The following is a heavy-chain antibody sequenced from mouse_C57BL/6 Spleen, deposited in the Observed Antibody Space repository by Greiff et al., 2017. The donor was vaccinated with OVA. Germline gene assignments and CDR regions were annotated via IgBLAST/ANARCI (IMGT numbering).Heavy chain of an antibody. CDR2: IYPSDSET. D-gene: IGHD2-5*01. CDR1: GYTFTSYW. CDR3: ARGDYYSNYDYAMDY. V-gene: IGHV1-61*01. Sequence: VQLQQPGAELVRPGSSVKLSCKASGYTFTSYWMDWVKQRPGQGLEWIGNIYPSDSETHYNQKFKDKATLTVDKSSSTAYMQLSSLTSEDSAVYYCARGDYYSNYDYAMDYWGQGTSVTVSS. J-gene: IGHJ4*01.